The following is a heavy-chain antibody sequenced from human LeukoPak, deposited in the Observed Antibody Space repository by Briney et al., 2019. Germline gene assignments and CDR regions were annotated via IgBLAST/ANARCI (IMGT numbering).Heavy chain of an antibody. Sequence: SETLSLTCTVSGGSISSSSYYWGWIRQPPGKGLEWIGSIYYSGSTYYNPSLKSRVTISVDTSKNQFSLKLSSVTAADTAVYYCARDNGELSYFDYWGQGTLVTVSS. CDR2: IYYSGST. CDR1: GGSISSSSYY. J-gene: IGHJ4*02. CDR3: ARDNGELSYFDY. V-gene: IGHV4-39*07. D-gene: IGHD3-10*01.